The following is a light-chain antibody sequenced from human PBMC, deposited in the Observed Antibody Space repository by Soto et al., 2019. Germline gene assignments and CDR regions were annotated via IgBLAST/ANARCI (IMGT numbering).Light chain of an antibody. Sequence: EIVLTQSPGTLSLSPGERATLSCSASQSVSSSYLAWFQQKSGQAPRLLIYVASSRATGIPDRFSGSGSGTDFTLTISRLKPEDFAVYYCQQYGSYPVTFGRGTKVEIK. J-gene: IGKJ1*01. CDR3: QQYGSYPVT. V-gene: IGKV3-20*01. CDR1: QSVSSSY. CDR2: VAS.